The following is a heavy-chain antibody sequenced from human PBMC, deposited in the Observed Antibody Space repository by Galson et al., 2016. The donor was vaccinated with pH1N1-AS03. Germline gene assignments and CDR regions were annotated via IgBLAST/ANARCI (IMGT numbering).Heavy chain of an antibody. J-gene: IGHJ4*02. Sequence: SLRLSCAASGFTFSSYAMHWVRQAPGKGLEYVSAISGNGYSTYYANSVKGRFTISRDNSKSTLFLQMGSLRPEDRAVYYCARGPVSYSNYWFPPPDYWGREPWSPSPQ. V-gene: IGHV3-64*01. CDR2: ISGNGYST. CDR1: GFTFSSYA. D-gene: IGHD6-13*01. CDR3: ARGPVSYSNYWFPPPDY.